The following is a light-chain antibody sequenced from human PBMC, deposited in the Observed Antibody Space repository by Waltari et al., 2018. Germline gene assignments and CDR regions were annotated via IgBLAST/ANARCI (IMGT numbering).Light chain of an antibody. Sequence: DVVSTQSPLSLALSLGQPASTSCWSPHSLVQRDGNTFLNWFHQRPGQSPRLLIYKVSNRASGVPDRFSGSGSGTDFTLTISRVEAEDVGMFYCLQSSRWPDAFGQGTKLEIK. V-gene: IGKV2-30*02. J-gene: IGKJ2*01. CDR3: LQSSRWPDA. CDR1: HSLVQRDGNTF. CDR2: KVS.